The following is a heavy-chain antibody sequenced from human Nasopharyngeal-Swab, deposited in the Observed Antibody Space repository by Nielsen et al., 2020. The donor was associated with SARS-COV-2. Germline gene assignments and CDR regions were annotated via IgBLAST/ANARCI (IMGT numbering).Heavy chain of an antibody. V-gene: IGHV7-4-1*02. Sequence: ASVKVSCKASGYTFTSYAMNWVRQAPGQGLEWMGWINTNTGNPTYAQGFTGRFVFSLDTSVSTAYLQISSLKAEDAAVYYCARDDSITIFEVVIEFSGMDVWGQGTTVTVSS. CDR2: INTNTGNP. J-gene: IGHJ6*02. CDR3: ARDDSITIFEVVIEFSGMDV. CDR1: GYTFTSYA. D-gene: IGHD3-3*01.